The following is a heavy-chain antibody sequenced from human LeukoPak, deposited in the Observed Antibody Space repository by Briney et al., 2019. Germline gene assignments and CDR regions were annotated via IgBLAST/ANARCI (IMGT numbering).Heavy chain of an antibody. CDR1: GFSFSSYW. V-gene: IGHV3-7*01. CDR3: TRDIAVAGTLDY. J-gene: IGHJ4*02. D-gene: IGHD6-19*01. CDR2: IKQDGSEK. Sequence: GGSLRLSCAASGFSFSSYWMSCVRQAPGKGLEWVANIKQDGSEKYYVDSVKGRFTISRDNARNSLFLQMNSLRAEDTAVYYCTRDIAVAGTLDYWGQGTLVTVSS.